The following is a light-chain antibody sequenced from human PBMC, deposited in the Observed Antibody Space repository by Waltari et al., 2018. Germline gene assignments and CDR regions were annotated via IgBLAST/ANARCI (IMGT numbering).Light chain of an antibody. V-gene: IGLV2-14*01. CDR2: DVS. CDR1: SDDIGAFTV. CDR3: SSYSTDNSVV. Sequence: QSALTQPASVSGSPGQSITISCTGTSDDIGAFTVVSWYQQQSGEAPKLLFSDVSNRPSGISNRFSGSKSGTTASLTISGLQADDEADYFCSSYSTDNSVVFGGGTRLTVL. J-gene: IGLJ2*01.